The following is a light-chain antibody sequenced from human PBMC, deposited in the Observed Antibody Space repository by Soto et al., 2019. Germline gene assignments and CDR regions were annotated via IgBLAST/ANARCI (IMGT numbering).Light chain of an antibody. CDR3: TSFTTSNTFV. J-gene: IGLJ1*01. V-gene: IGLV2-14*03. CDR2: DVS. Sequence: QSALAQPASVSGSPGQSITSSCTGTSNDVGHFNYVSWFQQHPGKAPKLLIFDVSNWPSGVSDRFSGSKSGNTASLTISGLQPEDEADYYCTSFTTSNTFVFGSGTKLTVL. CDR1: SNDVGHFNY.